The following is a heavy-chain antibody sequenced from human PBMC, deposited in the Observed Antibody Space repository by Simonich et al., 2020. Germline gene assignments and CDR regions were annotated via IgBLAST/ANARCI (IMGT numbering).Heavy chain of an antibody. D-gene: IGHD6-19*01. CDR1: GFTFSSYS. Sequence: EVQLVESGGGLVKPGGSLRLSCAASGFTFSSYSMNWVRQAPGKGLEWVHSISSSSSYIYYADSVKGRFTISRDNAKNSLYLQMNSLRAEDTAVYYCARWIAVAGTGAYGMDVWGQGTTVTVSS. CDR2: ISSSSSYI. CDR3: ARWIAVAGTGAYGMDV. V-gene: IGHV3-21*01. J-gene: IGHJ6*02.